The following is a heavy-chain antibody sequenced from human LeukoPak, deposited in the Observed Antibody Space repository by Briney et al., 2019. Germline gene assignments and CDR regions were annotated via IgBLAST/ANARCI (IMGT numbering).Heavy chain of an antibody. V-gene: IGHV4-59*01. CDR2: IYYSGST. J-gene: IGHJ2*01. D-gene: IGHD6-19*01. CDR3: ARDRVSSGWYYWYFDL. CDR1: GGSISSYY. Sequence: SETLSLTCTVSGGSISSYYWSWIRQPPGKGLEWIGYIYYSGSTNYNPSLKSRVTISVDTSKYQFSLKLSSVTAADTAVYYCARDRVSSGWYYWYFDLWGRGTLVTVSS.